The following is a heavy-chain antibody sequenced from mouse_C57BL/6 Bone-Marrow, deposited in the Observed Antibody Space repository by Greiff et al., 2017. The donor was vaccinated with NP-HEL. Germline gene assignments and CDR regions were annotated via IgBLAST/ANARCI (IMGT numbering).Heavy chain of an antibody. CDR2: IYPGNSDT. J-gene: IGHJ2*01. D-gene: IGHD1-1*01. CDR3: TYYYYGSSPDY. V-gene: IGHV1-5*01. CDR1: GYTFTSYW. Sequence: VHVKQSGTVLARPGASVKMSCKTSGYTFTSYWMHWVKQRPGQGLEWIGAIYPGNSDTSYNQKFKGKAKLTAVTSASTAYMELSSLTNEDSAVYYCTYYYYGSSPDYWGQGTTLTVSS.